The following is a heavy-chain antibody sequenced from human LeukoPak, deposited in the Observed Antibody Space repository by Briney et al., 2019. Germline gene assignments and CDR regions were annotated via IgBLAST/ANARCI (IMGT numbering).Heavy chain of an antibody. CDR1: GYIFTNYG. D-gene: IGHD3-16*01. J-gene: IGHJ5*01. Sequence: ASVKVSCKTSGYIFTNYGFSWVRQAPGQGLEWMGWISAHKGNTNYAQKFQGRFTKTTDKSTSTAYMELRGVRAQDTAGYDCARDLHSGERGATEPVLYWLDSWGQGALVTVSS. CDR2: ISAHKGNT. CDR3: ARDLHSGERGATEPVLYWLDS. V-gene: IGHV1-18*01.